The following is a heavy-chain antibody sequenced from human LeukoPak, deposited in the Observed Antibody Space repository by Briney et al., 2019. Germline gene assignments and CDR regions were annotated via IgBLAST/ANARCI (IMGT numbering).Heavy chain of an antibody. CDR2: INPSGGST. V-gene: IGHV1-46*01. CDR1: GYTFTSYG. J-gene: IGHJ4*02. Sequence: ASVKVSCKASGYTFTSYGISWVRQAPGQGLEWMGIINPSGGSTSYAQKFQGRVTMTRDMSTSTVYMELSSLRSEDTAVYYCAVGAVRGVLGEWGQGTLVTVSS. D-gene: IGHD3-10*01. CDR3: AVGAVRGVLGE.